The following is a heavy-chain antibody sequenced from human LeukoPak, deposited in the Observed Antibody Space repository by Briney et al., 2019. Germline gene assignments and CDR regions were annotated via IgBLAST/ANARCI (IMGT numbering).Heavy chain of an antibody. CDR2: IIPIFGTT. CDR1: GGTFSSYF. D-gene: IGHD5-12*01. V-gene: IGHV1-69*13. Sequence: ASVKVSCKASGGTFSSYFISWVRQAPGQGLEWMGGIIPIFGTTNYAQKFQGRVTITADESTSTVYMELSSLRSEDTAVYYCAREVAGVATTSPSYYYYMDVWGKGTTVTVSS. J-gene: IGHJ6*03. CDR3: AREVAGVATTSPSYYYYMDV.